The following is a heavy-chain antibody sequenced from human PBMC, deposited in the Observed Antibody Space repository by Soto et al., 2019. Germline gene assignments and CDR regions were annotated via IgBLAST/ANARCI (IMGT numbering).Heavy chain of an antibody. J-gene: IGHJ4*02. Sequence: PSETLSLTCTVSGGSISSSNYYWGWIRQPPGKGLEWIGYIYYSGSTYYNPSLKSRVTMSVDTSKNQFSLKLSSVTAVDTAVYYCARGQLLPDDWGQGTLVTVSS. D-gene: IGHD2-15*01. CDR2: IYYSGST. V-gene: IGHV4-39*07. CDR3: ARGQLLPDD. CDR1: GGSISSSNYY.